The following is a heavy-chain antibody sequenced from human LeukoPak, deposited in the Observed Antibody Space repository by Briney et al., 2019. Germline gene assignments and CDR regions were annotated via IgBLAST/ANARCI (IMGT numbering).Heavy chain of an antibody. Sequence: ASVKVSCKASGYTFTGYYMHWVRQAPGQGFEWMGWINPNSGGTNYAQKFQGRVTMTRDTSISTAYMELSSLRSEDTAVYYCAGSGRGYSGSYYGDWGQGTLVTVSS. CDR3: AGSGRGYSGSYYGD. CDR2: INPNSGGT. CDR1: GYTFTGYY. V-gene: IGHV1-2*02. J-gene: IGHJ1*01. D-gene: IGHD1-26*01.